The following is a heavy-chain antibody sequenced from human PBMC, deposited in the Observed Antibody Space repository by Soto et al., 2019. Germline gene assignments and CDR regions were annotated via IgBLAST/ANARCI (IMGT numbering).Heavy chain of an antibody. J-gene: IGHJ6*02. V-gene: IGHV3-13*01. CDR3: ARTVVGGYYYYGMDV. D-gene: IGHD2-15*01. CDR2: IGTAGDT. CDR1: GFTFSSYD. Sequence: GGSLRLSCAASGFTFSSYDMHWVRQATGKGLEWVSAIGTAGDTYYPGSVKGRFTISRENAKNSLYLQMNSLRAEDTAVYYCARTVVGGYYYYGMDVWGQGTTVTVSS.